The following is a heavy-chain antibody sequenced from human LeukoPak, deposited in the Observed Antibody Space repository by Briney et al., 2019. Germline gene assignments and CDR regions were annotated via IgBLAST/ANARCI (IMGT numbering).Heavy chain of an antibody. D-gene: IGHD2-21*02. CDR2: IYTSGST. CDR3: ARAAPPEGAYCGGDCSSARD. V-gene: IGHV4-61*02. J-gene: IGHJ4*02. Sequence: SETLSLTCTVSGGSISSGSYYWSWIRQPAGKGLEWIGRIYTSGSTNYNPSLKSRVTISVDTSKNQFSLKLSSVTAADTAVYYCARAAPPEGAYCGGDCSSARDWGQGTLVTVSS. CDR1: GGSISSGSYY.